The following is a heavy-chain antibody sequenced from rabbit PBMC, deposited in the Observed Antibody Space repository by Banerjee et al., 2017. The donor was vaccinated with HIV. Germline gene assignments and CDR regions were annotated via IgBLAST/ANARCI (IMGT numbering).Heavy chain of an antibody. Sequence: QSLEESGGGLVKPEGSLTLTCKASGSDISSNAMCWVRQAPGKGLELIACIYSSNGDKWYASWAKGRFTMSKTSTTVTLQMTSLTAADTATYFCATCPYGGGLDYGDVWGQGTLVTVS. CDR2: IYSSNGDK. J-gene: IGHJ4*01. CDR1: GSDISSNA. D-gene: IGHD2-1*01. CDR3: ATCPYGGGLDYGDV. V-gene: IGHV1S40*01.